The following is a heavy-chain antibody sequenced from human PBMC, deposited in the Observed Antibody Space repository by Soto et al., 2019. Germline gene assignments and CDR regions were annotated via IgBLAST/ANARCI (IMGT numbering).Heavy chain of an antibody. Sequence: QVQLVESGGGVVQPGRSLRLYCAASGFTFSSYGMPWVRQAPGKGLEWVAVISYDGSNKYYADSVKGRFTIPRDNSKNTLYLQRNSQRAEDTAVYYCAKDRQLVYYYYGMEVWGEGTTVTVSS. V-gene: IGHV3-30*18. CDR1: GFTFSSYG. CDR3: AKDRQLVYYYYGMEV. J-gene: IGHJ6*04. D-gene: IGHD6-6*01. CDR2: ISYDGSNK.